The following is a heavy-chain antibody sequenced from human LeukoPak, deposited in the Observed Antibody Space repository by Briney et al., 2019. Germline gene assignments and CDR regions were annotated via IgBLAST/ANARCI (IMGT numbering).Heavy chain of an antibody. CDR3: ARTPWDIVAKIFDY. D-gene: IGHD5-12*01. CDR2: ISAYNGNT. J-gene: IGHJ4*01. Sequence: GASVKVSCKASGYTFTSYGISWVRQAPGQGLEWMGWISAYNGNTNYAQKLQGRVTMTTDTSTSTAYMELRSLRSDDTAVYYWARTPWDIVAKIFDYWGPGTLVTVSS. V-gene: IGHV1-18*01. CDR1: GYTFTSYG.